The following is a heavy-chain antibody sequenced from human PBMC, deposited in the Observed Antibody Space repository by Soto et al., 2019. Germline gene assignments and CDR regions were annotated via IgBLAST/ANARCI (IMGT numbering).Heavy chain of an antibody. V-gene: IGHV2-5*02. CDR1: GFSLSTSGVG. Sequence: QITLKESGPTLVKPTQTLTLTCTFSGFSLSTSGVGVGWISQPPGKALEWLALIYWDDDKRYRLSLKRRLTITKDASKNQVVLTMTNMNAVDTATYYFAHVSPTYYYDSSGYRNWYFDLWGRGTMVTVSS. CDR3: AHVSPTYYYDSSGYRNWYFDL. J-gene: IGHJ2*01. CDR2: IYWDDDK. D-gene: IGHD3-22*01.